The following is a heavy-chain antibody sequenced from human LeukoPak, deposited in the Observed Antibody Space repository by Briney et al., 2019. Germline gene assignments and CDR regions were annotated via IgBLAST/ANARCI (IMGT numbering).Heavy chain of an antibody. V-gene: IGHV3-23*01. CDR1: GFTFNIYA. D-gene: IGHD1-26*01. J-gene: IGHJ4*02. CDR3: ARDKYSGSYSADY. Sequence: GGSLRLSCATSGFTFNIYAMTWVRQAPGKGLEWVSTISTSGGSTYYADSVKGRFTISRNNSKNTLYLQMNSLRAEDTAVYYCARDKYSGSYSADYWGQGTLVTVSS. CDR2: ISTSGGST.